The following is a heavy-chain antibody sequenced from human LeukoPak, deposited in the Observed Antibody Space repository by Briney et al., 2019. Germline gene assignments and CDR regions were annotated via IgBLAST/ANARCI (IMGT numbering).Heavy chain of an antibody. V-gene: IGHV4-39*07. D-gene: IGHD6-6*01. CDR3: AREAPSIAARLGGFDP. CDR1: GGSISSSSYY. CDR2: IYYSGST. Sequence: SETLSPTCTVSGGSISSSSYYWGWIRQPPGKGLEWIGSIYYSGSTYYNPSLKSRVTISVDTSKDQFSLKLSSVTAADTAVYYCAREAPSIAARLGGFDPWGQGTLVTVSS. J-gene: IGHJ5*02.